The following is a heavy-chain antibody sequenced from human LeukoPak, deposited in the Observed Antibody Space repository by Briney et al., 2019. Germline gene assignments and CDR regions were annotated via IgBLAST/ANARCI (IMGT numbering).Heavy chain of an antibody. CDR1: GYTFTSYG. J-gene: IGHJ4*02. Sequence: GASVKVSCKASGYTFTSYGISRVRQAPGQGLEGIGWISAYNVNTNYAQKLQGRVTMTTDTSTSTAYMELRSLRSDDTAVYYCARGSGGYCSSASCYAGMDFDYWGQGTLVTVSS. CDR3: ARGSGGYCSSASCYAGMDFDY. D-gene: IGHD2-2*01. CDR2: ISAYNVNT. V-gene: IGHV1-18*04.